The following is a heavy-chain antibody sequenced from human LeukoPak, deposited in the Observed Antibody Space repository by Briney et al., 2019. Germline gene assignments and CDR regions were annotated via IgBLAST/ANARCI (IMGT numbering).Heavy chain of an antibody. Sequence: PGGSLRLSCAASGFIFRSYSMNWVRQAPGKGLEWVSYISGGSTTIYYADSVKGRFTISRDNAKNSLYLQMNSLRAEDTAVYYCARDISGIPGYWGQGTLVTVSS. CDR3: ARDISGIPGY. V-gene: IGHV3-48*01. CDR1: GFIFRSYS. D-gene: IGHD3-10*01. J-gene: IGHJ4*02. CDR2: ISGGSTTI.